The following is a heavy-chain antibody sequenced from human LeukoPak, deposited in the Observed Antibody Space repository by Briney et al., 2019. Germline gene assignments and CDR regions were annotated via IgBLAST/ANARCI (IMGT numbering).Heavy chain of an antibody. D-gene: IGHD5-12*01. CDR2: ISGSGGST. CDR1: GFTFSSYA. J-gene: IGHJ6*04. Sequence: GGSLRLSCAASGFTFSSYAMSWVRQAPGKGLEWVSAISGSGGSTYYADSVKGRFTISRDNSKNTLYLQMNSLRAEDTAVYFCTRGRGPTVSYYRMDVWGKGTTVTVSS. CDR3: TRGRGPTVSYYRMDV. V-gene: IGHV3-23*01.